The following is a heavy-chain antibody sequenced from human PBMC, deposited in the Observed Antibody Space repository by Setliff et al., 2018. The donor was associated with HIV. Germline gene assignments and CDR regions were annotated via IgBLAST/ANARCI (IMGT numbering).Heavy chain of an antibody. Sequence: SETLSLTCTVSGDSISSGSYYWSWIRQHPGKGLEWIGYIHYSGSTHYNPSLDSRLTISVDTSQNRFSLKLSSVTAADTAVYYCARVVWMAAAGTIDYYYYGMDIWGQGTTVTVSS. CDR3: ARVVWMAAAGTIDYYYYGMDI. CDR2: IHYSGST. D-gene: IGHD6-13*01. CDR1: GDSISSGSYY. J-gene: IGHJ6*02. V-gene: IGHV4-31*03.